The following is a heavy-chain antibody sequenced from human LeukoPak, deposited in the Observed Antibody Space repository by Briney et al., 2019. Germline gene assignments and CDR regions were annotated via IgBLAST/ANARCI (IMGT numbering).Heavy chain of an antibody. J-gene: IGHJ4*02. CDR1: GFTFSSYW. CDR3: ARDMVAVAGTVDY. Sequence: GGSLRLSCAASGFTFSSYWMSWVRQAPGKGLERVSVIYSGGSTYYADSVKGRFTISRDNSKNTLYLQMNSLRAEDTAVYYCARDMVAVAGTVDYWGQGTLVTVSS. V-gene: IGHV3-66*02. D-gene: IGHD6-19*01. CDR2: IYSGGST.